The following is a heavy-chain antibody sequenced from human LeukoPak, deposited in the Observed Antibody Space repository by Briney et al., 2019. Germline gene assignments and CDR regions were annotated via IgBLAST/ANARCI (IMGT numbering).Heavy chain of an antibody. CDR3: AKGHLLYYFDY. Sequence: GGSLRLSCAASGFTFDDYAMHWVRQAPGKGLEWVPGISWNSGSIGYADSVKGRFTISRDNAKNSLYLQMNSLRAEDTALYYCAKGHLLYYFDYWGQGTLVTVSS. J-gene: IGHJ4*02. D-gene: IGHD2-2*01. CDR1: GFTFDDYA. CDR2: ISWNSGSI. V-gene: IGHV3-9*01.